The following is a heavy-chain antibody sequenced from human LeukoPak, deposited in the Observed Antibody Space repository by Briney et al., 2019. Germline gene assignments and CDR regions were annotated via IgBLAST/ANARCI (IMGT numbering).Heavy chain of an antibody. CDR2: IKEDGSDK. J-gene: IGHJ4*02. CDR3: AKVRTRQAY. Sequence: GGSLRLSCSASGFTFCNYWMGWVPQTPGKGLEWVANIKEDGSDKYHVDSLKGRFTISRDNAKNSLYLQMNSLRAEDTAVYYCAKVRTRQAYWGRGTRVTVSS. V-gene: IGHV3-7*03. CDR1: GFTFCNYW. D-gene: IGHD3-3*01.